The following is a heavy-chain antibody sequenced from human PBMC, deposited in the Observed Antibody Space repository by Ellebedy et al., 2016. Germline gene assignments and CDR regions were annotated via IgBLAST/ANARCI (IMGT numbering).Heavy chain of an antibody. J-gene: IGHJ3*02. D-gene: IGHD4-11*01. CDR3: ARDDSNQGAFDI. CDR2: ISSSSSYI. CDR1: GFTFSSYS. Sequence: GGSLRLSXAASGFTFSSYSMNWVRQAPGKGLEWVSSISSSSSYIYYADSVKGRFTISRDNAKNSLYLQMNSLRAEDTAVYYCARDDSNQGAFDIWGQGTMVTVSS. V-gene: IGHV3-21*01.